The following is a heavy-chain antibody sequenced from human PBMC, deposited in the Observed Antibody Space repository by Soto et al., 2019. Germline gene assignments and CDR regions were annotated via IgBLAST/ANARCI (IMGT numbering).Heavy chain of an antibody. D-gene: IGHD1-26*01. CDR1: GGSVSSGSYY. CDR2: IYYSGST. V-gene: IGHV4-61*01. J-gene: IGHJ6*02. Sequence: QVQLQESGPGLVKPSETLSLTCTVSGGSVSSGSYYWSWIRQPPGKGLEWIGYIYYSGSTNYNPPLKSRVTISVDTSKNQFSLKLSSVTAADTAVYYCAREWELLYGMDVWGQGTTVTVSS. CDR3: AREWELLYGMDV.